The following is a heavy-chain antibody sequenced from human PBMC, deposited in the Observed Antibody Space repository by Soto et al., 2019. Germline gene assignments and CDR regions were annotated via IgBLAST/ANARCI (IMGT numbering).Heavy chain of an antibody. CDR2: IDSSGVNT. J-gene: IGHJ4*02. Sequence: TGVSLRLCCAASRYTFNSHGLSGVRQAPGKGLEWVSTIDSSGVNTHYADSVKGRFTISRDNSRNTLHLQMHDLRADDTALYYCVSWVSAHFDYWGQGTVVTVSS. CDR3: VSWVSAHFDY. CDR1: RYTFNSHG. D-gene: IGHD3-16*01. V-gene: IGHV3-23*01.